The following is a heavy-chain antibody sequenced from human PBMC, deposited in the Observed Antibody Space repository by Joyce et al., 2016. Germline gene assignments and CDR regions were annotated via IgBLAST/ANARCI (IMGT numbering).Heavy chain of an antibody. Sequence: QLQLQESGSGLVKPSQTLSLTCAVSGASVSSGGYSWSWIRQPPGKGLEWIGYICHNGRTYYNPSLKSRVTISVDRTKNQFSLKLASGTAAETAVYYCASGFNFKGRSFFDYWGQGALVTVSS. V-gene: IGHV4-30-2*01. CDR1: GASVSSGGYS. CDR2: ICHNGRT. CDR3: ASGFNFKGRSFFDY. J-gene: IGHJ4*02. D-gene: IGHD3-10*01.